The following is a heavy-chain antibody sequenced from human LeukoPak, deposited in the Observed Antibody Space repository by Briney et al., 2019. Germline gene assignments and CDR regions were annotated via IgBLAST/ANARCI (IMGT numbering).Heavy chain of an antibody. Sequence: GGALRLSCAASGFTFRSSAMSWVRQAPGKGLEWVSAISGSGGSTYYADSVKGAFTISRDTSKNTLYLQNKSLRAEDTDVYYSAKLQKVRLLLYYFDYGGQGTLVTVSS. V-gene: IGHV3-23*01. CDR3: AKLQKVRLLLYYFDY. CDR1: GFTFRSSA. D-gene: IGHD2-15*01. CDR2: ISGSGGST. J-gene: IGHJ4*02.